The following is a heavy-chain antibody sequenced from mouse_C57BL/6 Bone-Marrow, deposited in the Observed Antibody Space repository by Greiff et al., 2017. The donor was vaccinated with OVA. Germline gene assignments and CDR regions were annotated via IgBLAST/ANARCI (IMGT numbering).Heavy chain of an antibody. CDR3: ARDIWTEDYAMDY. CDR1: GYSITSGYY. J-gene: IGHJ4*01. Sequence: EVQRVESGPGLVKPSQSLSLTCSVTGYSITSGYYWNWIRQFPGNKLEWMGYISYDGSNNYNPSLKNRISITRDTSKNQFFLKLNSVTTEDTATYYCARDIWTEDYAMDYWGQGTSVTVSS. CDR2: ISYDGSN. V-gene: IGHV3-6*01.